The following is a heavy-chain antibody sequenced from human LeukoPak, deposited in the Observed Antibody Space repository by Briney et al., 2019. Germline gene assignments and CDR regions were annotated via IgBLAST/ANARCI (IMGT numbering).Heavy chain of an antibody. Sequence: SETLSLTCTVSGGSISDTTYYWGWIRQPPGKGPEWIGSIYRSGDTYYNPSFKSRVTISVDTSKNQFSLKLSSVTAADTAVYYCAGPNSSSRFAYWGQGTLVTVSS. CDR3: AGPNSSSRFAY. J-gene: IGHJ4*02. CDR1: GGSISDTTYY. V-gene: IGHV4-39*01. CDR2: IYRSGDT. D-gene: IGHD6-6*01.